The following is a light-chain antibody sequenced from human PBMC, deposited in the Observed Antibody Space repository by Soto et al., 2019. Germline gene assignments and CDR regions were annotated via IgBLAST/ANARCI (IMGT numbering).Light chain of an antibody. J-gene: IGKJ1*01. V-gene: IGKV1-5*03. CDR3: QQYNSYWT. CDR1: QSISFY. CDR2: KAS. Sequence: EIQMTQSPSSLSASVGDRVTITCRASQSISFYLDWYQQKPGKAHKVLIYKASTLKSGVPSRFSGSGSGTEFTLTISSLQPDDFATYYCQQYNSYWTFGQGTKV.